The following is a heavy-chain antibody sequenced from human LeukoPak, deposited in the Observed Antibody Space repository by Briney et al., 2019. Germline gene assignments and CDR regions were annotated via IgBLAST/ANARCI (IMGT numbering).Heavy chain of an antibody. Sequence: GGSLRLSCAASGFTFSSYGMHWVRQAPGKGLEWVGVIWYDGSNTYYVDSVKGRFTISRDTSKNTLYLQMNGLRVEDTAVYYCARDTDIVATIPSVPFDIWGQGTRVTVS. D-gene: IGHD5-12*01. CDR3: ARDTDIVATIPSVPFDI. V-gene: IGHV3-33*01. J-gene: IGHJ3*02. CDR2: IWYDGSNT. CDR1: GFTFSSYG.